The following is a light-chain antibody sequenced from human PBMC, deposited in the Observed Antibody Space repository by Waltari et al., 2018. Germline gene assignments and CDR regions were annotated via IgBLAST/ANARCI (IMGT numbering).Light chain of an antibody. CDR1: QSVNSY. CDR2: DAS. J-gene: IGKJ5*01. Sequence: EIVLTQSPATLSLSPGERATLSCRTSQSVNSYLACYQHKPGQAPRLLIYDASNRATGIPDRFSGSESGTDFTLTISSLEPDDFALYYCQQRFTWPSITFGQGTRLEIK. CDR3: QQRFTWPSIT. V-gene: IGKV3-11*01.